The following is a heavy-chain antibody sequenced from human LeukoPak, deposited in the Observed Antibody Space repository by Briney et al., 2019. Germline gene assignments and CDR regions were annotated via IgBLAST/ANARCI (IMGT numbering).Heavy chain of an antibody. CDR1: RFTFSSYA. Sequence: GSLRLSCEASRFTFSSYAMHWVRQAPGKGMEWVAVISYDGSFQNYADSVKGRFTISRDNSRNTLYLQLNSLRDDDTAVYYCARGDGYGTVTSYSFYFDVWGKGTTVAVSS. CDR2: ISYDGSFQ. V-gene: IGHV3-30*04. CDR3: ARGDGYGTVTSYSFYFDV. J-gene: IGHJ6*03. D-gene: IGHD1-1*01.